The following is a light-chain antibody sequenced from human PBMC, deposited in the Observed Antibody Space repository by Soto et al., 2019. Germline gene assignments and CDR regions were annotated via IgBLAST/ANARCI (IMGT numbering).Light chain of an antibody. Sequence: IQLTQSPSSLSASVGDRVTFTCRVSEGISNSLAWYQQKPGKAPKLLIYAGSTLQIKVPSSFSGSRSGTDFTLTISILQPEDSSTSYCQQLSRYPLAIGGGTKVEIK. CDR2: AGS. J-gene: IGKJ4*01. V-gene: IGKV1-9*01. CDR1: EGISNS. CDR3: QQLSRYPLA.